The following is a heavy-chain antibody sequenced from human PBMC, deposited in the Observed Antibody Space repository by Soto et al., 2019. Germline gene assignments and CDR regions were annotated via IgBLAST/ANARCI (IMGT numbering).Heavy chain of an antibody. Sequence: QITLKESGPTLVKPTQTLTLTCTFSGFSLSTSGVGVGWIRQPPGKALEWLALIYWDDDKRYSPSLKSRLTITKNTSKNQVVRTMTNMDPVDTATYYCAHLCLALYSSIWARFDPWGQGTLVTLSS. CDR2: IYWDDDK. CDR1: GFSLSTSGVG. D-gene: IGHD6-13*01. V-gene: IGHV2-5*02. J-gene: IGHJ5*02. CDR3: AHLCLALYSSIWARFDP.